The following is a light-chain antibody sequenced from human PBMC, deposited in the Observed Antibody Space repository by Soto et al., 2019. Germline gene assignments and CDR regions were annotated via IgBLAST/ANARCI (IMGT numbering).Light chain of an antibody. CDR3: QQYNSYPWT. J-gene: IGKJ1*01. CDR2: AAS. Sequence: DIQMTQSPSSLSASVGDRVTITCRASQDISNYLNWYQQKPGKAPQLLIYAASSFHSGVPSRFSPSGSGTDFTLTISSLQPEDFATYYCQQYNSYPWTFGQGTKVDIK. CDR1: QDISNY. V-gene: IGKV1-39*01.